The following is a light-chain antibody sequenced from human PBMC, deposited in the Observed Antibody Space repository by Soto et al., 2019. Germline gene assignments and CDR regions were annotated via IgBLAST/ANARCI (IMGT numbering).Light chain of an antibody. J-gene: IGLJ3*02. Sequence: QSALPQPASVSGSPGQSITVSCTGTSSDIGSYNLVSWYQHHPGKAPKLMIYAVSKRPSGVSSRFSGSKSGNTASLTISGLQAEDEADYFCCSYAGSSTLLFGGGTKVTVL. CDR3: CSYAGSSTLL. CDR1: SSDIGSYNL. V-gene: IGLV2-23*02. CDR2: AVS.